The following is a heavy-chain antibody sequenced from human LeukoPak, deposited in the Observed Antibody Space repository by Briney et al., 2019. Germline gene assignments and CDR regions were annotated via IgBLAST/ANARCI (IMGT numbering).Heavy chain of an antibody. Sequence: GGSLRLSCAASGFTFSSYAMHWVRQAPGKGLEWVAVISYDGSNKYYADSVKGRFTISRDNSKNTLYLQMNSLRAEDTAVYYCARDPSAGQFDYWGQGTLVTVSS. V-gene: IGHV3-30-3*01. CDR2: ISYDGSNK. CDR3: ARDPSAGQFDY. J-gene: IGHJ4*02. CDR1: GFTFSSYA.